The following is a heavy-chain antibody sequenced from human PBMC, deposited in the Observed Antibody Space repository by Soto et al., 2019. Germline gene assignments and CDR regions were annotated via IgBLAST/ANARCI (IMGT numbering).Heavy chain of an antibody. V-gene: IGHV3-21*01. D-gene: IGHD3-10*01. CDR3: ARDYYGSGRPGGYFDY. Sequence: GGSLRLSCAASGFTFSSYSMNWVRQAPGKGLEWVSSISSSSSYIYYADSVKGRFTISRDNAKNSLYLQMNSLRAEDTAVYYCARDYYGSGRPGGYFDYWGQGTLVTVS. CDR1: GFTFSSYS. J-gene: IGHJ4*02. CDR2: ISSSSSYI.